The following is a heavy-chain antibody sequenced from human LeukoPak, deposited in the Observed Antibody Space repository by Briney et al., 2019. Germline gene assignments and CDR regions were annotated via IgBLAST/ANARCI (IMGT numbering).Heavy chain of an antibody. Sequence: GGSLRLSCAASGFTVSSNYMSWVRQAPGKGLEWVSVIYSGGSTYYADSVKGRFTISRDNSKNALYLQMNSLRAEDTAVYYCARDSDVLPHASDIWGQGTMVTVSS. D-gene: IGHD3-10*01. V-gene: IGHV3-66*02. J-gene: IGHJ3*02. CDR2: IYSGGST. CDR3: ARDSDVLPHASDI. CDR1: GFTVSSNY.